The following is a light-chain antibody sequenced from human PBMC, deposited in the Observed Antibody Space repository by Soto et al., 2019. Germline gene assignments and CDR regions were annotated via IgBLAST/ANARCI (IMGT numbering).Light chain of an antibody. CDR3: QQYGTSPWT. J-gene: IGKJ1*01. CDR2: AAS. V-gene: IGKV3-20*01. Sequence: EIVLTQSPGTLSLSPGERATLSCRASQSVGSNYLAWYQQKPDQAPRLLIFAASRRATGIPDRFSGSGSGSDFTLTISRLEPEDFAVYYCQQYGTSPWTFGQGTKVEIK. CDR1: QSVGSNY.